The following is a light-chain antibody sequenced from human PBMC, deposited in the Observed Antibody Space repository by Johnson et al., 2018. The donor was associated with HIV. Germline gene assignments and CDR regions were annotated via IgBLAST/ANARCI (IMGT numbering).Light chain of an antibody. CDR3: GTWDSTLSAGGV. CDR1: SSNIGNNY. J-gene: IGLJ1*01. V-gene: IGLV1-51*02. Sequence: QSVLTQPPSVSAAPGQKVTISCSGSSSNIGNNYVSWYQQLPGTAPKLLIYENNKRPSGIPDRFSGSKSGTSATLGITALQTVDDADDYCGTWDSTLSAGGVFGTGTKVTVL. CDR2: ENN.